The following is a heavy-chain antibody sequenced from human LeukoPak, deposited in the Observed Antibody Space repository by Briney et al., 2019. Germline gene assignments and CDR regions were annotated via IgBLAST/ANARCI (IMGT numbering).Heavy chain of an antibody. J-gene: IGHJ6*03. CDR1: GGSFRGYY. CDR2: INHSGST. D-gene: IGHD3-10*01. Sequence: PSETLSLTCAVYGGSFRGYYWSWIRQPPGKGLEWIGEINHSGSTNYNPSLKSRVTLSVDTSKNQFSLKLSSVTAADTAVYYCARELNYYGSGSYYNLKYYYYYMDVWGKGTTVTVSS. CDR3: ARELNYYGSGSYYNLKYYYYYMDV. V-gene: IGHV4-34*01.